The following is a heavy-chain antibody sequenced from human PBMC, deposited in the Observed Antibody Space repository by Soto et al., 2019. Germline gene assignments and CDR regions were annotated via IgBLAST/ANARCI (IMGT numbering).Heavy chain of an antibody. CDR1: GASISSSSYY. CDR2: IYYSGST. V-gene: IGHV4-39*01. CDR3: ARLNAGTTYYYYGMDV. J-gene: IGHJ6*02. Sequence: QLQLHESGPGLVKPSETLSLTCTVSGASISSSSYYWGWIRQPPGKGLEWIGSIYYSGSTYYNPSLPSRVTISVDTSNNQFSLKLSSVTAADTALYYCARLNAGTTYYYYGMDVWGQGTTVTVSS. D-gene: IGHD1-7*01.